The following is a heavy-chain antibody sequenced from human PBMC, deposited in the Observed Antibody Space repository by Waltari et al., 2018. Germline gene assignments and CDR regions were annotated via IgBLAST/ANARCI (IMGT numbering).Heavy chain of an antibody. Sequence: QVQLVQSGAEVKKPGASVKVSCKVSGYTLTELSMHWVRQAPGKGLEWMGGFDPKEGETIYAQKFQGRVTMTEDTSTDTAYMELSSLRSEDTAVYYCATALWFGGIIDYWGQGTLVTVSS. D-gene: IGHD3-10*01. V-gene: IGHV1-24*01. CDR2: FDPKEGET. CDR3: ATALWFGGIIDY. CDR1: GYTLTELS. J-gene: IGHJ4*02.